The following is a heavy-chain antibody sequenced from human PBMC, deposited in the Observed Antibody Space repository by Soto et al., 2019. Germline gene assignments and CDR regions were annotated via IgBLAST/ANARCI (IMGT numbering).Heavy chain of an antibody. CDR1: GDSITTNNW. V-gene: IGHV4-4*02. Sequence: PSETLSLTCAVSGDSITTNNWWSWVRQPPGKGLEWIGEIYHNGNTNYNPSLKSRVTMPVDTSKNQFSLKLTSVTAADTAIYYSARDAAVPGETDRFDYWGQGTLVTVSS. CDR2: IYHNGNT. J-gene: IGHJ4*02. D-gene: IGHD6-19*01. CDR3: ARDAAVPGETDRFDY.